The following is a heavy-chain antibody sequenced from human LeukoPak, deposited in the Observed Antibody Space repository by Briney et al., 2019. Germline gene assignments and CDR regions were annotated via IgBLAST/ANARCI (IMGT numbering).Heavy chain of an antibody. CDR3: ARDGGVGATTLSYYYYYYMDV. J-gene: IGHJ6*03. Sequence: GASVKVSCKTSGYTFTSYYMHWVRQAPGQGLEWMGIINPSGGSTSYAQKFQGRVTMTRDTSTSTVYMELSSLRSEDTAVYYCARDGGVGATTLSYYYYYYMDVWGKGTTVTISS. V-gene: IGHV1-46*01. CDR1: GYTFTSYY. CDR2: INPSGGST. D-gene: IGHD1-26*01.